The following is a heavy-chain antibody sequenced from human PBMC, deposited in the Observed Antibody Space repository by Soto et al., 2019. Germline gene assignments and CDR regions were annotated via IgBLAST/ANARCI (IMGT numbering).Heavy chain of an antibody. CDR1: GFTFSSYW. Sequence: GGSLGLSCAASGFTFSSYWMHWVRQAPGKGLVWVSRINSDGSSTSYADYVKGRFTISSDNAKNTLYLQMNSPRAEDTAIYYCGKDVRPEGYWDIDYRGQGTLVTVSS. V-gene: IGHV3-74*01. CDR2: INSDGSST. D-gene: IGHD1-26*01. J-gene: IGHJ4*02. CDR3: GKDVRPEGYWDIDY.